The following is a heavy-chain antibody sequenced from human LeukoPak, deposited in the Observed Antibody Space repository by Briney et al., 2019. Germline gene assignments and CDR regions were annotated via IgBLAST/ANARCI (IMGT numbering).Heavy chain of an antibody. CDR3: ARDLAGADDY. CDR2: IYHSGST. Sequence: SETLSLTCTVSGYSISSGYYWGWIRQPPGKGLEWIGSIYHSGSTYYNPSLKSRVTISVDTSKNQFSLKLSSVTAADTVVYYCARDLAGADDYWGQGTLVTVSS. J-gene: IGHJ4*02. CDR1: GYSISSGYY. D-gene: IGHD1-26*01. V-gene: IGHV4-38-2*02.